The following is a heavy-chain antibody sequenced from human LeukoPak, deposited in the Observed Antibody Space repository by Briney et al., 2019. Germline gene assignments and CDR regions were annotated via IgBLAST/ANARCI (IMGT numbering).Heavy chain of an antibody. CDR2: INDSGTI. CDR3: ARRWNYGRNYYIDV. J-gene: IGHJ6*03. CDR1: GGSFSNYY. V-gene: IGHV4-34*01. Sequence: PSETLSLTCAVYGGSFSNYYWSWIRQSPGKGLEWIGEINDSGTINYNPSLMSRVTISVDKSKNQFSLKLSSVTAADTAVYYCARRWNYGRNYYIDVWGKGATVSDSS. D-gene: IGHD1-7*01.